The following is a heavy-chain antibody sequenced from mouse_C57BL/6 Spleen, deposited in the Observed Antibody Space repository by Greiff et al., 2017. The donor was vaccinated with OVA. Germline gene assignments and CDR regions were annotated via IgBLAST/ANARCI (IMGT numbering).Heavy chain of an antibody. J-gene: IGHJ3*01. CDR3: ARDDSSGYEGWFAY. CDR1: GFTFSSYA. Sequence: EVQLVESGGGLVKPGGSLKLSCAASGFTFSSYAMSWVRQTPEKRLEWVATISDGGSYTYYPDNVKGRFTISRDNAKNNLYLQMSHLKSEDTAMYYCARDDSSGYEGWFAYWGQGTLVTVSA. V-gene: IGHV5-4*01. CDR2: ISDGGSYT. D-gene: IGHD3-2*02.